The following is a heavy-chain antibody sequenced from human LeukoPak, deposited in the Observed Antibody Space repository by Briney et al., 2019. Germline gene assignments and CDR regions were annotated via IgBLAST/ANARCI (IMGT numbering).Heavy chain of an antibody. J-gene: IGHJ4*02. CDR2: IYPDDSDI. CDR3: ARGGGAMVMVDY. Sequence: GESLKISCKGSGYSFTNYWIGWVRQMPGKGLEWLGIIYPDDSDIRYSPSFQGQVTISADKSINTAYLQWSSLKASDTAMYYCARGGGAMVMVDYWGQGTLVTASS. V-gene: IGHV5-51*01. CDR1: GYSFTNYW. D-gene: IGHD5-18*01.